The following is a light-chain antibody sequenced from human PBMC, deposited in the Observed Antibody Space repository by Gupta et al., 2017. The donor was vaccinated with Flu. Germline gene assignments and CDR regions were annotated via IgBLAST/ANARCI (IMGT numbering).Light chain of an antibody. CDR1: SSDVGTYNR. CDR2: EVS. Sequence: QSALTHPPSVSGSPGQSVTISCTGTSSDVGTYNRVSWYQQSPGTAPKLMIYEVSNRPSGVPDRFSGSKSGNTASLTISGLQGEDEADYYCSSYTSSYTFVFGTGTKVTVL. V-gene: IGLV2-18*02. CDR3: SSYTSSYTFV. J-gene: IGLJ1*01.